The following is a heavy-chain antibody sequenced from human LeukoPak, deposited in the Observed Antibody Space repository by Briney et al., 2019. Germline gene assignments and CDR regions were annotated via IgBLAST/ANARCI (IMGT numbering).Heavy chain of an antibody. CDR3: ARVVRGAAAGNNWFDP. J-gene: IGHJ5*02. CDR2: INPNSGGT. D-gene: IGHD6-13*01. CDR1: GYTFTGYY. V-gene: IGHV1-2*02. Sequence: ASVTVSCKASGYTFTGYYMHWVRQAPGQGLEWMGWINPNSGGTNYAQKFQGRVIMTRDTSISTAYMELSRLRSDDTAVYYCARVVRGAAAGNNWFDPWGQGTLVTVSS.